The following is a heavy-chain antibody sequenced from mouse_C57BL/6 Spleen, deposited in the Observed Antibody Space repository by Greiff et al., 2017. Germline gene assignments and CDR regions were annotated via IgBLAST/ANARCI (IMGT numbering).Heavy chain of an antibody. CDR2: IHPSDSYT. V-gene: IGHV1-69*01. CDR3: ARSDTTVVPYYAMDY. J-gene: IGHJ4*01. D-gene: IGHD1-1*01. CDR1: GYTFTSYW. Sequence: VQLQQSGAELVMPGASVKLSCKASGYTFTSYWMHWVKQRPGQGLEWIGEIHPSDSYTNYNQKFKGKSTLTVDKSSSTAYLQLRSLTSEDSAVYYCARSDTTVVPYYAMDYWGQGTSVTVSS.